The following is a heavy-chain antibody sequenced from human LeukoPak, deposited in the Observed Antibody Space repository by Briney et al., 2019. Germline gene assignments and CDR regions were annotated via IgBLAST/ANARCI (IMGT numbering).Heavy chain of an antibody. CDR3: AREGYGDYARLEYFDY. CDR2: IYYSGSA. CDR1: GGSISSGGYY. Sequence: PSETLSLTCTVSGGSISSGGYYWSWIRQHPGKGLEWIGYIYYSGSAYYNPSLKSRVTISVDRSRNQFSLKLSSVTAADTAVYYCAREGYGDYARLEYFDYWGQGTLVTVSS. V-gene: IGHV4-31*03. J-gene: IGHJ4*02. D-gene: IGHD4-17*01.